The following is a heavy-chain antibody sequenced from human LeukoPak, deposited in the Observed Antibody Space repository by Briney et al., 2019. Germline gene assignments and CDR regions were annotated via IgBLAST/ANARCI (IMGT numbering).Heavy chain of an antibody. CDR1: GYTFTGYY. Sequence: ASVKVSCKASGYTFTGYYMHWVRQAPGQGLEWMGRINPNSGGTNYAQKFQGRVTITRDTSISTAYMELSRLRSDDTAVYYCARAMTTVTVNWFDPWGQGTLVTVSS. CDR2: INPNSGGT. J-gene: IGHJ5*02. CDR3: ARAMTTVTVNWFDP. V-gene: IGHV1-2*06. D-gene: IGHD4-17*01.